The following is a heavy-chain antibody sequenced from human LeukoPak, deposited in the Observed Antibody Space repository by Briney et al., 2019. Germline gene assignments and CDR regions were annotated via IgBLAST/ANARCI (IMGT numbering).Heavy chain of an antibody. CDR3: ARDPHYCSSTSCYYYMDV. V-gene: IGHV3-21*01. D-gene: IGHD2-2*01. CDR1: GFTFSSYS. Sequence: GGSLRLSCAASGFTFSSYSMNWVRQAPGKGLEWVSSISSSSSYIYYADSVKGRLTISRDNAKNSLYLQMNSLRAEDTAVYYCARDPHYCSSTSCYYYMDVWGKGTTVTVSS. J-gene: IGHJ6*03. CDR2: ISSSSSYI.